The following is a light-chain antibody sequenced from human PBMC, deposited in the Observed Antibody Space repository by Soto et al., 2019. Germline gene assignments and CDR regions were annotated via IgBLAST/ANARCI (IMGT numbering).Light chain of an antibody. V-gene: IGKV1-5*03. J-gene: IGKJ1*01. CDR2: KAS. CDR3: QQYNSYSPWT. CDR1: QSISSW. Sequence: DIQMTQSHSTLYASVGDRVTITCRASQSISSWLAWYQQKPGKAPKLLIYKASSLESGVPSRFSGSGSGTEFTLTISSLQPDDFSTYYCQQYNSYSPWTFGQGTKVEIK.